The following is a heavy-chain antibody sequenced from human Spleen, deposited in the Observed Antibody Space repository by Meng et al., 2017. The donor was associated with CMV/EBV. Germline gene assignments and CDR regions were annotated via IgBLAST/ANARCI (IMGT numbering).Heavy chain of an antibody. CDR3: ARVFTMIVVVAGPFDY. CDR1: GFTFSSYA. CDR2: ISGSDGRT. V-gene: IGHV3-23*01. Sequence: GESLKISCATSGFTFSSYAMTWVRQAPGKGLEWVSGISGSDGRTYYADSVKGRFAISRDNSENTLYLQMNSLRAEDTAVYYCARVFTMIVVVAGPFDYWGQGTLVTVSS. J-gene: IGHJ4*02. D-gene: IGHD3-22*01.